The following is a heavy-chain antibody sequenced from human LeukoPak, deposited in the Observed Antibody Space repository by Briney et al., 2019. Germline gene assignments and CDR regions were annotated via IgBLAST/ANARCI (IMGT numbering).Heavy chain of an antibody. Sequence: SETLSLTCAVYGGSFSGYYWCWIRQPPGKGLEWIGEINHSGSTNYNPSLKSRVTISVDTSKNQFSLKLSSVTAADTAVYYCARWAYYYDSSGSLDYWGQGTLVTVSS. CDR2: INHSGST. V-gene: IGHV4-34*01. CDR3: ARWAYYYDSSGSLDY. J-gene: IGHJ4*02. D-gene: IGHD3-22*01. CDR1: GGSFSGYY.